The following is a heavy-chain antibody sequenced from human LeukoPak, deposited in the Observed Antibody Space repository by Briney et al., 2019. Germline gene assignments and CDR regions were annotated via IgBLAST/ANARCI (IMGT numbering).Heavy chain of an antibody. D-gene: IGHD3-22*01. J-gene: IGHJ6*02. CDR1: GFTFSSYA. CDR3: ARDSDSSGYYYGMDV. Sequence: GGSLRFSCAASGFTFSSYAMHWVRQAPGKGLEYVSAISSNGGSTYYANSVKGRFTISRDNSKNTLYLQMGSLRAEDMAVYYCARDSDSSGYYYGMDVWGQGTTVTVSS. CDR2: ISSNGGST. V-gene: IGHV3-64*01.